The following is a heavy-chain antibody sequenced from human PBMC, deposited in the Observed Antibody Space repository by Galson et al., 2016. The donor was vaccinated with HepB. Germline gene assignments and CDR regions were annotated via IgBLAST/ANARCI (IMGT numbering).Heavy chain of an antibody. Sequence: SLRLSCAASGFTFSAYWMYWVRQTPGKGLEWVSSVSHSSTYVYYADSVEGRFTISRDNAKNSLYLEMNSLRVEDTAVFYCARSLGWYFDVWGRGTLVTVSS. CDR1: GFTFSAYW. CDR2: VSHSSTYV. V-gene: IGHV3-21*01. J-gene: IGHJ2*01. CDR3: ARSLGWYFDV. D-gene: IGHD6-6*01.